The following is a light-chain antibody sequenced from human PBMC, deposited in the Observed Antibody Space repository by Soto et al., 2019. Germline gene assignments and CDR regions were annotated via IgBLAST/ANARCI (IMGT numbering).Light chain of an antibody. CDR2: KAS. J-gene: IGKJ4*01. V-gene: IGKV1-5*03. CDR3: QQYNTYPLT. CDR1: QSISTW. Sequence: DIQMTQSPSTLSASVGDRVTITCRASQSISTWLAWYQQKPGKAPKLLIYKASSLEGGVPSRFSGSGSGTEFKLTVSSLRPDDFATYYCQQYNTYPLTFGGGTTVEIK.